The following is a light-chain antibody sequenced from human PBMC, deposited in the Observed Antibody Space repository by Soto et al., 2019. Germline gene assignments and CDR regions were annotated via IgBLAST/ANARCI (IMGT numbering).Light chain of an antibody. CDR1: QGISTY. CDR2: TAS. J-gene: IGKJ4*01. Sequence: DIQMTQSPSSLSASVGDRLTITCRASQGISTYLNWYQQKPGKAPKLLIYTASTLQSGVPSRFSGSGSETDFTLTISSLQPEDFATYYCQQSYSTPRTFGGGTKVDIK. V-gene: IGKV1-39*01. CDR3: QQSYSTPRT.